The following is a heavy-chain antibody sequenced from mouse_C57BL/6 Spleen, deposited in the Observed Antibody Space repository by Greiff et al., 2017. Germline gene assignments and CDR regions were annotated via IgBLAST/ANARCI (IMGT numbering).Heavy chain of an antibody. J-gene: IGHJ4*01. CDR2: INPNNGGT. V-gene: IGHV1-18*01. Sequence: EVQLQQSGPELVKPGASVTIPCKASGYTFTDYNMDWVKQSHGKSLEWIGDINPNNGGTIYNQKFKGKATLTVDKSSSTAYMELRSLTSEDTAVYYCAREGGKAMDYWGQGTSVTVSS. CDR3: AREGGKAMDY. CDR1: GYTFTDYN.